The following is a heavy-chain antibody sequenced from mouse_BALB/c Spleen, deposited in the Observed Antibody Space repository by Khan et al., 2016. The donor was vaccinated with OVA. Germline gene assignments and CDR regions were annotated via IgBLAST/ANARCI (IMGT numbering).Heavy chain of an antibody. CDR1: GYTFTNYG. Sequence: QLVQSGPELKKPGETVKISCKASGYTFTNYGMNWVKQAPGKGLKWMGWINTYTGEPTYADDFRGRFAFSLETSASTAYLHINNLNNEDTATYFCARMKPYWYFAVWGEGTTVTVSS. CDR3: ARMKPYWYFAV. CDR2: INTYTGEP. V-gene: IGHV9-3-1*01. J-gene: IGHJ1*01.